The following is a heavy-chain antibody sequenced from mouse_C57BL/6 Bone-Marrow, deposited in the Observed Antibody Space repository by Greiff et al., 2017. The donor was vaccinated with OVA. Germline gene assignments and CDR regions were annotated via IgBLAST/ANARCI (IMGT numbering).Heavy chain of an antibody. J-gene: IGHJ2*01. CDR1: GFTFSSYG. V-gene: IGHV5-6*01. CDR2: ISSGGSYT. Sequence: EVKLMESGGDLVKPGGSLKLSCAASGFTFSSYGMSWVRQTPDKRLEWVATISSGGSYTYYPDSVKGRFTISRDNAKNTLYLQMSSLKSEDTAMYYCASLGSSYVNYWGQGTTLTVSS. D-gene: IGHD1-1*01. CDR3: ASLGSSYVNY.